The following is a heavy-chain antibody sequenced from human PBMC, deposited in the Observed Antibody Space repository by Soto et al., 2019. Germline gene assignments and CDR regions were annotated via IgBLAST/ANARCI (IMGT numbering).Heavy chain of an antibody. D-gene: IGHD1-1*01. J-gene: IGHJ6*01. CDR1: GVTFSSYS. CDR3: SNDAWAGYFFAFPRQRTLVIGYSGM. V-gene: IGHV3-48*01. CDR2: ISSSSSTI. Sequence: RGALRLSCAASGVTFSSYSMNWVRQAPGKGLEWVSYISSSSSTIYYADAVKGRFTISRDNAKNSLYLQMNSLRAEDTAVYYFSNDAWAGYFFAFPRQRTLVIGYSGM.